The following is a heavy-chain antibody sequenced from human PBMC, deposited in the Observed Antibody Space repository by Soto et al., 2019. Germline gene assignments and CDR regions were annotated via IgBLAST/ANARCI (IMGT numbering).Heavy chain of an antibody. Sequence: SETLSLTCTVSGGSISSSSYYWGWIRQPPGKGLEWIGSIYYSGSTYYNPSLKSRVTISVDTSKNQFSLKLSSVTAADTAVYYCARHQAMVRGVSSEIDYWGQGTLVTVS. J-gene: IGHJ4*02. D-gene: IGHD3-10*01. V-gene: IGHV4-39*01. CDR3: ARHQAMVRGVSSEIDY. CDR2: IYYSGST. CDR1: GGSISSSSYY.